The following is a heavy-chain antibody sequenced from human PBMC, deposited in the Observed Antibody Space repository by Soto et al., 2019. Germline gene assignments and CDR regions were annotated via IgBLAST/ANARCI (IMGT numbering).Heavy chain of an antibody. CDR1: GGSISSSSYY. CDR3: ARLMITFGGVIVIPGPFDY. J-gene: IGHJ4*02. CDR2: IYYSGST. V-gene: IGHV4-39*01. Sequence: SETLSLTCTVSGGSISSSSYYWGWIRQPPGKGLEWIGSIYYSGSTYYNPSLKSRVTISVDTSKNQFSLKLSSVTAADTAVYYCARLMITFGGVIVIPGPFDYSGQGTLVTVSS. D-gene: IGHD3-16*02.